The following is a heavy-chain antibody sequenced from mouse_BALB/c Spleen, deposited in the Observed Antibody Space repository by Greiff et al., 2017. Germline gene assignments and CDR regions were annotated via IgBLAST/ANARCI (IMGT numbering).Heavy chain of an antibody. Sequence: VQLQESGAELARPGASVKLSCKASGYTFTSYWMQWVKQRPGQGLEWIGAIYPGDGDTRYTQKFKGKATLTADKSSSTAYMQLSSLASEDSAVYYCARRDGNYWYFDVWGAGTTVTVSS. CDR1: GYTFTSYW. J-gene: IGHJ1*01. CDR3: ARRDGNYWYFDV. D-gene: IGHD2-1*01. CDR2: IYPGDGDT. V-gene: IGHV1-87*01.